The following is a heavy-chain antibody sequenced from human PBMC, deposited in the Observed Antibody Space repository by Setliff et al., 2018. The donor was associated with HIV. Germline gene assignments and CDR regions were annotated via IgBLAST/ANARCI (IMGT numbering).Heavy chain of an antibody. D-gene: IGHD6-19*01. Sequence: ASVKVSFKASGYTLTGYYMHWVRLAPGLGLEWMGWINPHSGNTDFAQRFQGRITMTRDTSIDTVYTDLSRLTSDDTGIYYCARGGALSGFFFPNWLDPWGQGTLVTVSS. J-gene: IGHJ5*02. CDR3: ARGGALSGFFFPNWLDP. CDR2: INPHSGNT. V-gene: IGHV1-2*02. CDR1: GYTLTGYY.